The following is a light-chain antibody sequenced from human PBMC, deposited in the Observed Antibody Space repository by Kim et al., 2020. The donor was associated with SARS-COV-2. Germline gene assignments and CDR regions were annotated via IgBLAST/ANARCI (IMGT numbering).Light chain of an antibody. CDR2: EDN. J-gene: IGLJ3*02. Sequence: TVTIDGSSRRGGIASNYVQWYQQRPGSAPTTVIYEDNQRPSGVPDRFSGSIDSSSNSASLTISGLKTEDEADYYCQSYDSSFWVFGGGTKLTVL. CDR1: RGGIASNY. V-gene: IGLV6-57*02. CDR3: QSYDSSFWV.